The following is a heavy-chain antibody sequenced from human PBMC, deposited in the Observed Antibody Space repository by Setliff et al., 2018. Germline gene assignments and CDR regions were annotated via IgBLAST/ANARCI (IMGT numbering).Heavy chain of an antibody. Sequence: SVKVSCKASGYTFSSYAMGWMRQAPGQGLEWMGWISGYNGYTVYARQFQGRVTIITDESTSTAYMQLSSLGSEDTAVYYCVREGVDSRSSTDYRYYMDVWGKGTTVTVSS. J-gene: IGHJ6*03. D-gene: IGHD3-22*01. V-gene: IGHV1-18*01. CDR3: VREGVDSRSSTDYRYYMDV. CDR1: GYTFSSYA. CDR2: ISGYNGYT.